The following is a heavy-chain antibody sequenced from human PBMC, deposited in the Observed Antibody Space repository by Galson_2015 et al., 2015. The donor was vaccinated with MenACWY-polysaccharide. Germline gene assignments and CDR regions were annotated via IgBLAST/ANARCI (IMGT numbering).Heavy chain of an antibody. CDR3: ARDRDWALDH. CDR1: GYTFTDNG. J-gene: IGHJ4*02. CDR2: ISSKSGKT. D-gene: IGHD2-21*02. V-gene: IGHV1-18*01. Sequence: SVKVSCKGSGYTFTDNGISWVRQAPGQGLEWVGWISSKSGKTKYGWKFQGRVAMNRDTSTTTAYMELRRLKSDDTAFYYCARDRDWALDHWGQGTLVTVSS.